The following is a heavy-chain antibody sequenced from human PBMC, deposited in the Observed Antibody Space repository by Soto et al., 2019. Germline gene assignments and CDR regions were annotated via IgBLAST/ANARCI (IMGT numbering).Heavy chain of an antibody. CDR3: ARDLSRSAMVPLGY. CDR1: GFTFSSYS. J-gene: IGHJ4*02. D-gene: IGHD5-18*01. CDR2: ISSSSSYI. V-gene: IGHV3-21*01. Sequence: GGSLRLSCAASGFTFSSYSMNWVRQAPGKGLEWVSSISSSSSYIYYADSVKGRFTISRDNAKNSLYLQMNSLRAEDTAVYYCARDLSRSAMVPLGYWGQGTLVTVSS.